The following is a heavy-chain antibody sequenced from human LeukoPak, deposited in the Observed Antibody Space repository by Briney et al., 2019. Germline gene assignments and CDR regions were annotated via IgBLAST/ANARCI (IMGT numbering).Heavy chain of an antibody. CDR3: VKEIYSYDKYYYFCAMDV. J-gene: IGHJ6*02. Sequence: PGGSLRLSCSASGFTFSTYAVHWVRQAPGKGLECVSIISTYGASTYYADSVKGRFTISRDNSKNTLYLQMSSLRAEDTAIYYCVKEIYSYDKYYYFCAMDVWGQGTTVTVSS. V-gene: IGHV3-64D*06. D-gene: IGHD5-18*01. CDR1: GFTFSTYA. CDR2: ISTYGAST.